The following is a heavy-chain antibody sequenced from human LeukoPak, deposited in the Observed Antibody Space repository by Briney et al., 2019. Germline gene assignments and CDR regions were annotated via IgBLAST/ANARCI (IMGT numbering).Heavy chain of an antibody. D-gene: IGHD6-6*01. Sequence: SETLSLTWTVSGGSISSGSYYWSWIRQPAGKGLEWIGRIYTSGSTNYNPSLKSRVTMSVDTSKNQFSLELSSVTAADTAVYYCARDLPYSSSSPTDYFDYWGQGTLVTVSS. V-gene: IGHV4-61*02. CDR1: GGSISSGSYY. CDR3: ARDLPYSSSSPTDYFDY. J-gene: IGHJ4*02. CDR2: IYTSGST.